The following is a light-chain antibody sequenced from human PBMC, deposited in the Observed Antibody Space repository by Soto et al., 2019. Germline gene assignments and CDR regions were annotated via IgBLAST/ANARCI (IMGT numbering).Light chain of an antibody. CDR2: GAS. CDR3: QHYGNTPPSVT. J-gene: IGKJ3*01. Sequence: EILLTQSPGTLSWSPGERATLSCMASQSVSSSYLAWYQQKPGQAPRLLIYGASSRATGIPDRFSGSGSGTDFTLTISRLEPEDFAVYYCQHYGNTPPSVTFGPGTKVDIK. V-gene: IGKV3-20*01. CDR1: QSVSSSY.